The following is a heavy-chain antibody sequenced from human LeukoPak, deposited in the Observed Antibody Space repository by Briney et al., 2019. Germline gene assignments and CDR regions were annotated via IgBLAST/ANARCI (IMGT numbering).Heavy chain of an antibody. D-gene: IGHD1-26*01. Sequence: GGSLRLSCAASGFTFINAWMAWVRQAPGKGLEWVGRIKAKAHGGTIEYAAPVKGRFTISRDDSKNTLYLQVNSLKTEDTAVYYCTTDGVGVEGATYDNWGQGTLVSVSS. CDR1: GFTFINAW. J-gene: IGHJ4*02. V-gene: IGHV3-15*01. CDR3: TTDGVGVEGATYDN. CDR2: IKAKAHGGTI.